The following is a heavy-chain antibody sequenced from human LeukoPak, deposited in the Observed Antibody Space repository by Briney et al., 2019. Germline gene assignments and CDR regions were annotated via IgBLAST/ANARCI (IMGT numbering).Heavy chain of an antibody. V-gene: IGHV3-21*01. D-gene: IGHD2-2*03. Sequence: GGSLRLSCAASGFTFRNYNMNWVRQAPGKGLEGVSSMSVRCTYIYYAASIKGRFTISRDDARNSLYLQMNSLSADDTAVYYCVKDFAFGYCTATTCRYPFDSWGQGTPVTVSS. J-gene: IGHJ4*02. CDR2: MSVRCTYI. CDR3: VKDFAFGYCTATTCRYPFDS. CDR1: GFTFRNYN.